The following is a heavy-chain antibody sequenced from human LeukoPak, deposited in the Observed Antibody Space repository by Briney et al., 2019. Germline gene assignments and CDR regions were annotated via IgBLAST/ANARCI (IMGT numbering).Heavy chain of an antibody. CDR3: ARDRYYYDSSGYTKFDP. D-gene: IGHD3-22*01. J-gene: IGHJ5*02. Sequence: SETLSLTCTVSGGSISSYYWSWIRQPAGKGLEWIGRIYTSGSTNYNPSLKGRVTMSVDTSKNQFSLKLSSVTAADTAVYYCARDRYYYDSSGYTKFDPWGQGTLVTVSS. CDR1: GGSISSYY. V-gene: IGHV4-4*07. CDR2: IYTSGST.